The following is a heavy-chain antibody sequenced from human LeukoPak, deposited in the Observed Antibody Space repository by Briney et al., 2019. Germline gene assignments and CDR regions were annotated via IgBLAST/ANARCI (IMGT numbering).Heavy chain of an antibody. CDR1: GFTFDDYA. D-gene: IGHD5-18*01. V-gene: IGHV3-43*02. Sequence: GGSLGLSCAASGFTFDDYAMHWVRQAPGKGLEWVSLISGDGGGTNYVDSVKGRFTISRDNSKNSLYLQMNSLRTEDTALYYCAKDSSYGAFDYWGQGTLVTVSS. CDR2: ISGDGGGT. CDR3: AKDSSYGAFDY. J-gene: IGHJ4*02.